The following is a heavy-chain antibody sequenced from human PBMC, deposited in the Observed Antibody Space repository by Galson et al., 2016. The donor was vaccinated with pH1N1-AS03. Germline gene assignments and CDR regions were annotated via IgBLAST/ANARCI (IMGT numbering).Heavy chain of an antibody. Sequence: SVKVSCKASGYTLTRYYMHWVRQAPGQGLEWMGIIDPSGGPTTYAPKFQGRITITTDTSTSTVYMELVILRSEDTAVYYCARRYYFDYWGQGTLVTV. J-gene: IGHJ4*02. D-gene: IGHD3-16*02. CDR1: GYTLTRYY. V-gene: IGHV1-46*01. CDR3: ARRYYFDY. CDR2: IDPSGGPT.